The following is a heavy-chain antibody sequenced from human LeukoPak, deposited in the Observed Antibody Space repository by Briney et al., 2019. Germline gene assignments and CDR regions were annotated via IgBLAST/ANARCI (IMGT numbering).Heavy chain of an antibody. V-gene: IGHV3-23*01. J-gene: IGHJ4*02. CDR2: ISGSGGST. D-gene: IGHD4-17*01. CDR1: GFTFSSYA. Sequence: PGGSLRLSCAASGFTFSSYAMSWVRQAPGKGLEWVSAISGSGGSTYYADSVKGRFTISRDNSKNTLYLQMNSLRAEDTAVHYCAKDLSGYGDYGFDYWGQGTLVTVSS. CDR3: AKDLSGYGDYGFDY.